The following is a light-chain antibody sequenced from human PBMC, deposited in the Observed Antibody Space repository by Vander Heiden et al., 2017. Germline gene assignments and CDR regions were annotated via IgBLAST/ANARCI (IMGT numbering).Light chain of an antibody. J-gene: IGKJ1*01. Sequence: IPFAPSPSFLSACVGDRVPLTYRARQGISSYLAWYQQKPGKAPKLLIYAASTLQSGVPSRFSGSGSGTECTLTISSLQPEDFATYYCQQLNSYPRTFGQGTKVEIK. CDR3: QQLNSYPRT. V-gene: IGKV1-9*01. CDR2: AAS. CDR1: QGISSY.